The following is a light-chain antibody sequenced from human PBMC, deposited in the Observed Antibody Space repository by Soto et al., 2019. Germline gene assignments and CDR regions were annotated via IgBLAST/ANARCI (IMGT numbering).Light chain of an antibody. CDR2: DSN. J-gene: IGLJ2*01. CDR3: GTWDSGLNAGV. Sequence: QSVLTQPPSVSAAPGQTVTISCSGSSSNIGESFVSWYQQLPGTAPKLLIYDSNKRPSGIPDRFSGSQSGTSATLAITGLQTGDEADYYCGTWDSGLNAGVFGGGTKLTV. V-gene: IGLV1-51*01. CDR1: SSNIGESF.